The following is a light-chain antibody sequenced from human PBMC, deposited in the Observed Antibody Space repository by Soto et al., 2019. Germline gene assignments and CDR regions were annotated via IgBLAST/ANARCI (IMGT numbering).Light chain of an antibody. J-gene: IGKJ5*01. CDR3: QQRSNWPPT. CDR2: DAS. Sequence: EIVLPQSPATLSLSPGERAALSCRASQSVSSYLAWYQQKPGQAPRLLIYDASNRATGIPARFSGSWSGTDFTLTISSLEPEDVAVYYCQQRSNWPPTLGQGTRLEIK. V-gene: IGKV3-11*01. CDR1: QSVSSY.